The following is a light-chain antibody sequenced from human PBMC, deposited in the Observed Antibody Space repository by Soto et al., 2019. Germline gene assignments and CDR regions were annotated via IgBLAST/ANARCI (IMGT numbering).Light chain of an antibody. CDR2: EVT. J-gene: IGLJ1*01. Sequence: QPVLTQPGSVSRSPGQSIAISCTGTRSDVCAYNYVSWYQQHPGKAPKLMISEVTNRPSGVSDRFSGSKSGNTASLTISGLQAEDEAGYYCSSFTSRFTFVFGTGTKVTVL. V-gene: IGLV2-14*01. CDR1: RSDVCAYNY. CDR3: SSFTSRFTFV.